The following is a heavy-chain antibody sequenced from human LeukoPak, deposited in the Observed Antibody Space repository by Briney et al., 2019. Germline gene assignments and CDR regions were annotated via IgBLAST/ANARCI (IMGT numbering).Heavy chain of an antibody. CDR2: CSGSGGST. V-gene: IGHV3-23*01. J-gene: IGHJ4*02. CDR3: AKRGDSSGYPYYFDY. Sequence: GGALRLSCPASGFTFSSYAWSWVRQARGKGLEGVSACSGSGGSTFYADYVKGRFTLSRDNSKNTLYLQMNRLRAEDTAVSYCAKRGDSSGYPYYFDYWGQGTLVTVSS. D-gene: IGHD3-22*01. CDR1: GFTFSSYA.